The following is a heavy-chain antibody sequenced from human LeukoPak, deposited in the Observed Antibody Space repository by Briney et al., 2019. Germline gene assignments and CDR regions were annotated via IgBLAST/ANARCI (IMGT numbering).Heavy chain of an antibody. J-gene: IGHJ4*02. CDR2: IYYSGST. CDR1: GGSISSSSYY. D-gene: IGHD5-12*01. V-gene: IGHV4-39*01. Sequence: SETLSLTCTVSGGSISSSSYYWGWIRQPPGKGLEWIGSIYYSGSTYYNPSLKSRVTISVDTSKNQFFLKLSSVTAADTAVYYCARHAFSGYDYPYYFDYWGQGTLVTVSS. CDR3: ARHAFSGYDYPYYFDY.